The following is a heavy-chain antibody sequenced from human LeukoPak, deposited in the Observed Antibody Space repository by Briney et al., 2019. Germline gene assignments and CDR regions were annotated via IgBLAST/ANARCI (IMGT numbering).Heavy chain of an antibody. CDR2: ISSSRSYI. D-gene: IGHD6-13*01. CDR1: GFTFDDYA. CDR3: AGDGSYSSSWYFEY. Sequence: GGSLRLSCAASGFTFDDYAMHWVRQAPGKGLEWVSSISSSRSYIYYADSVKGRFTISRDNAKNTLYLQMNSLRAEDTAVYYCAGDGSYSSSWYFEYWGQGTLFSASP. J-gene: IGHJ4*02. V-gene: IGHV3-21*01.